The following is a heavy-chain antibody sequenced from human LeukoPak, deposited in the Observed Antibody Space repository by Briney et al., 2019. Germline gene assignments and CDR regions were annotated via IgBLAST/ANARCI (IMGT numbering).Heavy chain of an antibody. CDR2: ITRSSSAR. D-gene: IGHD1-26*01. J-gene: IGHJ4*02. CDR3: ATQWELHPAF. V-gene: IGHV3-48*01. CDR1: GFTFSSYS. Sequence: GGSLRFSCAASGFTFSSYSMNWVRQAPGKGLEWVSYITRSSSARYYADAVKGRFTISRDNAKNSLYLQMNSLRAEDTAVYYCATQWELHPAFWGQGTLVTVSS.